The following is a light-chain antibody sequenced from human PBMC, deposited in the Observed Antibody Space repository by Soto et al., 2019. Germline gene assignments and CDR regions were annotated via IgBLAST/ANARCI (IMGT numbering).Light chain of an antibody. Sequence: EIVLTQSPATLSFSPGETATLSCRASQSVRNYLAWYQQKPGQAPRLLIYDASNRATGIPARFSGTGSETDFTLTISSLEPEDFAIYYCQQRSKMPLTFGHGTKVDNK. V-gene: IGKV3-11*01. CDR3: QQRSKMPLT. CDR1: QSVRNY. J-gene: IGKJ1*01. CDR2: DAS.